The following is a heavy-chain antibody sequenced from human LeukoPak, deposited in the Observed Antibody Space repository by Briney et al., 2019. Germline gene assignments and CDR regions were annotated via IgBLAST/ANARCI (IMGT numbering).Heavy chain of an antibody. D-gene: IGHD6-13*01. CDR3: ARDLAAAGVLGAFDI. J-gene: IGHJ3*02. CDR2: ISSSSSYI. CDR1: GFTFSSYS. V-gene: IGHV3-21*01. Sequence: PGGSLRLSCAASGFTFSSYSVNWVRQAPGKGLEWVSSISSSSSYIYYADSVKGRFTISRDNAKNSLYLQMNSLRAEDTAVYYCARDLAAAGVLGAFDIWGQGTMVTVSS.